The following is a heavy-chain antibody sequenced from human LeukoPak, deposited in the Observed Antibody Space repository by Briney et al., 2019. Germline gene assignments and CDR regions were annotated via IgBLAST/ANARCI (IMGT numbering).Heavy chain of an antibody. V-gene: IGHV4-39*01. Sequence: SETLSLTCTVSGDSISSSGYYWGWIRQPPGKGLEWIGTIYYSGSTYYNPSLRSRVTISLDTPKNQFSLKLSSVTAADTAVYFCARGYSSSHFWGQGTLVTVSS. D-gene: IGHD6-13*01. CDR3: ARGYSSSHF. CDR2: IYYSGST. J-gene: IGHJ4*02. CDR1: GDSISSSGYY.